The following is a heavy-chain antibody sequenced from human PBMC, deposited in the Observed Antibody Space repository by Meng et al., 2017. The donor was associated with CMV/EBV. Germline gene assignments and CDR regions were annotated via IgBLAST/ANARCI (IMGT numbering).Heavy chain of an antibody. Sequence: SETLSLTCTVSAGSISSYYWTWIRQPPGKGLEWVGYIYYNGNTNYNPSLKSRVTISVDTSKNQFSLKMSYVTAADTAVYYCARGFRDTIFGVVIMYGMDVWGQGTTVTVSS. CDR3: ARGFRDTIFGVVIMYGMDV. J-gene: IGHJ6*02. D-gene: IGHD3-3*01. V-gene: IGHV4-59*01. CDR2: IYYNGNT. CDR1: AGSISSYY.